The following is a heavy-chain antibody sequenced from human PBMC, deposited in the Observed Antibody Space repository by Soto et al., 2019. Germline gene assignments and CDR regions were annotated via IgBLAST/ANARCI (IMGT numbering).Heavy chain of an antibody. J-gene: IGHJ4*02. CDR2: LYDLDGT. CDR3: AISQGRGGRTTFIY. Sequence: GGSLRLSCEAFGFTVSGKKYVAWVRQAPGKGLEWVSALYDLDGTYYADSVKGRFTISRDNAENSLYLQMNSLRAEDTALYYCAISQGRGGRTTFIYWGQGTQVTVSS. CDR1: GFTVSGKKY. V-gene: IGHV3-53*05. D-gene: IGHD3-16*01.